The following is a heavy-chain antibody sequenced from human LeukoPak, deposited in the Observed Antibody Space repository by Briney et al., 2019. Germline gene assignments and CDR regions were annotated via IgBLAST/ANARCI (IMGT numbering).Heavy chain of an antibody. CDR3: TRGAGCLIDY. J-gene: IGHJ4*02. V-gene: IGHV4-59*01. CDR2: FTNSGTS. CDR1: DDSISDYY. D-gene: IGHD5/OR15-5a*01. Sequence: SETLSLTCTVSDDSISDYYRGWIRQPPGKGLEWIGYFTNSGTSTYNPSLKIRVTITADTSKNQFSLKLNSRTTADTAVYYCTRGAGCLIDYWGQGILVTVSS.